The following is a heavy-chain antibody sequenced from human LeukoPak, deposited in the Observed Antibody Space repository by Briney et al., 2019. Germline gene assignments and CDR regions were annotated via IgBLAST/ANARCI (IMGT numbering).Heavy chain of an antibody. J-gene: IGHJ3*02. Sequence: GGSLRLSCAASGFTFSSYAMHWVRQAPGKGLEWVAVIPYDGSNKYYADSVKGRFTISRDNSKNTLYLQMNSLRAEDTAVYYCARGLTMVRGVINAFDIWGQGTMVTVSS. CDR3: ARGLTMVRGVINAFDI. D-gene: IGHD3-10*01. CDR2: IPYDGSNK. V-gene: IGHV3-30*04. CDR1: GFTFSSYA.